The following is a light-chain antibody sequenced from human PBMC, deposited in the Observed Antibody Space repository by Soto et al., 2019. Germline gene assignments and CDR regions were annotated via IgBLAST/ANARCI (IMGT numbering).Light chain of an antibody. Sequence: EIVLTQSPLNLSLSTGERATLSCRASQSVSSSYLAWYQQKPGQAPRLLIYGASSRATGIPDRFSGSGSGTDFTLTISRLEPEDFAVYYWQQYGSSPWTFGQGTKVDIK. CDR1: QSVSSSY. J-gene: IGKJ1*01. CDR3: QQYGSSPWT. CDR2: GAS. V-gene: IGKV3-20*01.